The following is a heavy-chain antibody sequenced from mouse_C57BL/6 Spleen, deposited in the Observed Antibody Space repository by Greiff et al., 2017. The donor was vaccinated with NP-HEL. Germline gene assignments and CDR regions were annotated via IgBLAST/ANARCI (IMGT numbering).Heavy chain of an antibody. V-gene: IGHV3-6*01. CDR2: ISYDGSN. J-gene: IGHJ4*01. Sequence: EVQLQESGPGLVKPSQSLSLTCSVTGYSITSGYYWNWIRQFPGNKQEWMGYISYDGSNNYNPSLKNRITITRDTSKNQVFLKLNSVTTEDTATYYCASSYDYAMDDWGQGTSVTVSS. D-gene: IGHD6-5*01. CDR3: ASSYDYAMDD. CDR1: GYSITSGYY.